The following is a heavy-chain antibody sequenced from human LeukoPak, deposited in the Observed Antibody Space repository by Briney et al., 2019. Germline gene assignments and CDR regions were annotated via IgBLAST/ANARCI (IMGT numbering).Heavy chain of an antibody. CDR2: IYYSGST. J-gene: IGHJ5*02. CDR1: GGSISSYY. V-gene: IGHV4-59*01. Sequence: SETLSLTCTVSGGSISSYYWSWIRQPLGKGLEWIGYIYYSGSTNYNPSLKSRVTISVDTSKNQFSLKLSSVTAADTAVYYCARETGDYGLTWGQGTLVTVSS. CDR3: ARETGDYGLT. D-gene: IGHD4-17*01.